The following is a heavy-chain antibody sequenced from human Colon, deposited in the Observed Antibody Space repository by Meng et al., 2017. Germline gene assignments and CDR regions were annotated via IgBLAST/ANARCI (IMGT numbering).Heavy chain of an antibody. CDR3: GRNGAYSIDP. CDR2: ITHSGST. J-gene: IGHJ5*02. Sequence: QQSGVALRLRTSDTSFLTCGVYGGYLSGLYGSWIRQPQGKGMEWIGEITHSGSTNSNPSLKSRVTISVDTSKNQFSLKLSSVTAADTAIYYCGRNGAYSIDPWGRGTLVTVSS. CDR1: GGYLSGLY. V-gene: IGHV4-34*02. D-gene: IGHD2-15*01.